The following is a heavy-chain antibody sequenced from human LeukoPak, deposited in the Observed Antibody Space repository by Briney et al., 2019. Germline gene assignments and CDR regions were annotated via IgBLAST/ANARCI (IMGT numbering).Heavy chain of an antibody. CDR3: ARITGTTYYFDY. J-gene: IGHJ4*02. CDR1: GGSISCYY. CDR2: IYYSGST. D-gene: IGHD1-20*01. V-gene: IGHV4-59*01. Sequence: SETLSLTCTVSGGSISCYYWSWIRQPPGKGLEWIGYIYYSGSTNYNPSLKSRVTISVDTSKNQFSLKLSSVTAADTAVYYCARITGTTYYFDYWGQGTLVTVSS.